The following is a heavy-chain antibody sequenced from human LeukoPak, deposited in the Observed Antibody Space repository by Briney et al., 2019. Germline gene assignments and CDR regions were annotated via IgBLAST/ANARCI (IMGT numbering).Heavy chain of an antibody. CDR2: IYDSGST. CDR3: ACLTTADAFDI. D-gene: IGHD3-22*01. J-gene: IGHJ3*02. CDR1: GGSFSIYY. Sequence: KSSETLSLTCTVSGGSFSIYYWSWIRQPAGKGLEWIGYIYDSGSTNYNPSLKSRVTISVDTSKNQFSLKLSSVTAADTAVYYCACLTTADAFDIWGKGTTVTVSS. V-gene: IGHV4-59*01.